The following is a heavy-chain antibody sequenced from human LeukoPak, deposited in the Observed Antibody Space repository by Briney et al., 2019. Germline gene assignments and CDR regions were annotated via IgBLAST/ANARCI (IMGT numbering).Heavy chain of an antibody. CDR2: SSTGNRDP. V-gene: IGHV1-18*01. D-gene: IGHD1-1*01. CDR3: SRDWGTGGDISDI. CDR1: GSRFTDFG. Sequence: TSVKVSCKAGGSRFTDFGISWLRQAPGQGLEWMGWSSTGNRDPEYAQKFKGRVTVSTDTSTNTAYMELRSLRLDDTALYFCSRDWGTGGDISDIWGQGTMVTVSS. J-gene: IGHJ3*02.